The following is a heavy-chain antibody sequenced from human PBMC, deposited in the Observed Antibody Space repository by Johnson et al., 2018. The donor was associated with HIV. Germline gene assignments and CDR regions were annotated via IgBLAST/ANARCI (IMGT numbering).Heavy chain of an antibody. Sequence: QVQLVESGGGVVQPGGSLRLSCAASGFTFSNYGMHWVRQAPGKGLEWVAFIRYDGSNKYYADSVKGRFTISRANAKNSLYLQMNSLRAEDTAVYYCARLSEHIVVVTAWADAFDIWDQGTMVTVSS. CDR3: ARLSEHIVVVTAWADAFDI. J-gene: IGHJ3*02. CDR2: IRYDGSNK. D-gene: IGHD2-21*02. CDR1: GFTFSNYG. V-gene: IGHV3-30*02.